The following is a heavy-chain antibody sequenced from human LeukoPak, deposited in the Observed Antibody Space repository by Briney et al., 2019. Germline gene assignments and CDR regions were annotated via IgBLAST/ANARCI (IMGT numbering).Heavy chain of an antibody. Sequence: SVKVSCKASGGTFSSYAISWVRQAPGQGLEWMGGIIPIFGTANYAQKFQGRVTITADESTSTAYMELSSLRSEDTAVYYCARGGGPAADNWFDPWGQGTLVTVSS. CDR2: IIPIFGTA. D-gene: IGHD2-2*01. CDR1: GGTFSSYA. V-gene: IGHV1-69*13. CDR3: ARGGGPAADNWFDP. J-gene: IGHJ5*02.